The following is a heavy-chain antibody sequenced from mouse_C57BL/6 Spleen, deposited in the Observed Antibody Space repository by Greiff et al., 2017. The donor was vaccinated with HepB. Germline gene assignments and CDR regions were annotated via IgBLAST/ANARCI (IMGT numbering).Heavy chain of an antibody. Sequence: QVQLQQSGPELVKPGASVKISCKASGYAFSSSWMNWVKQRPGKGLEWIGRIYPGDGDTNYNGKFKGKATLTADKSSSTAYMQLSSLTSEDSAVYFCARFSFYYYGSSPDYWGQGTTLTVSS. D-gene: IGHD1-1*01. CDR3: ARFSFYYYGSSPDY. CDR1: GYAFSSSW. V-gene: IGHV1-82*01. J-gene: IGHJ2*01. CDR2: IYPGDGDT.